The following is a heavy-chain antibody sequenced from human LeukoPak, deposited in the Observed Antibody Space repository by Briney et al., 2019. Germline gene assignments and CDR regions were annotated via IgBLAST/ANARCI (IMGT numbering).Heavy chain of an antibody. CDR1: GFSFIAYW. J-gene: IGHJ4*02. V-gene: IGHV3-7*01. D-gene: IGHD2-15*01. Sequence: SGGSLRLSCAASGFSFIAYWMTWVRKAPGPGLEWVANINPAGTETYYVDPVKGRFTISRDNAKNLLYLQMNSLRAEDTAVYYCARFGYVAAVDLWGQGTLVTVSS. CDR2: INPAGTET. CDR3: ARFGYVAAVDL.